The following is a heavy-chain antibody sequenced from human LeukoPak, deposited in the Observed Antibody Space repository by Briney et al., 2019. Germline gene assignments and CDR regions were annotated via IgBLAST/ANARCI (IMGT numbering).Heavy chain of an antibody. V-gene: IGHV4-39*01. Sequence: PSETLSLTCTVSGGSISSRSSFWGWIRQPPGKGLEWIGTIYYNGSTYYNPSLKSRVTISVDTSKNQFSLKLSSVTAADTAVYYCARLFPILAGSYGAFDIWGQGTMVTVSS. CDR2: IYYNGST. D-gene: IGHD3-10*01. CDR3: ARLFPILAGSYGAFDI. J-gene: IGHJ3*02. CDR1: GGSISSRSSF.